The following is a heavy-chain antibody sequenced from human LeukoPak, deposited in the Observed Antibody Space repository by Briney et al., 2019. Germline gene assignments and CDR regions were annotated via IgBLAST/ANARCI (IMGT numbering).Heavy chain of an antibody. Sequence: GESLRLSCAVSGITLSNYGMSWVRQAPGKGLEWVAGISGSGGSTNYAASVKGRFTISKDNPKNTLYLQMNSLRAEDTAVYFCAKRGVVIRVDSWGQGALVTVSS. V-gene: IGHV3-23*01. D-gene: IGHD3-10*01. CDR3: AKRGVVIRVDS. J-gene: IGHJ4*02. CDR2: ISGSGGST. CDR1: GITLSNYG.